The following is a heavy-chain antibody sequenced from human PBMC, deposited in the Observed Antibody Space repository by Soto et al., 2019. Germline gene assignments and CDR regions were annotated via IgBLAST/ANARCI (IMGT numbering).Heavy chain of an antibody. CDR3: ARLGKSRQRFGDFDYYYMDV. CDR2: MNPNSGNT. J-gene: IGHJ6*03. D-gene: IGHD3-10*01. V-gene: IGHV1-8*01. Sequence: QVQLVQSGAEVKKPGASVKVSCKASGYTFTSYDINWVRQPTGQGLEWMGWMNPNSGNTGYAQKFQGRVTMTRNTSISTAYMELSSLRSEDTAVYYCARLGKSRQRFGDFDYYYMDVWGKGTTVTVSS. CDR1: GYTFTSYD.